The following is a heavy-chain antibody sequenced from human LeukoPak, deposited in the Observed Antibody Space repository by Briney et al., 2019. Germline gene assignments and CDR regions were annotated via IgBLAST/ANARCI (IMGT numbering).Heavy chain of an antibody. CDR2: ISGSGGST. CDR1: GFTFSSYG. Sequence: PGGSLRLSCAASGFTFSSYGMSWVRQAPGKGLEWVSAISGSGGSTYYADSVKGRFTISRDNSKNTLYLQMNSLRAEDTAVYYCARDYAQRTLLDWGQGTLVTVSS. D-gene: IGHD2-2*01. V-gene: IGHV3-23*01. CDR3: ARDYAQRTLLD. J-gene: IGHJ4*02.